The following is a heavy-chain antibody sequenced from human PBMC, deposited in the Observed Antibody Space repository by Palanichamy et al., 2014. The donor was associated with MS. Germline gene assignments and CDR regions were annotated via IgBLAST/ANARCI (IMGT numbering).Heavy chain of an antibody. J-gene: IGHJ4*02. D-gene: IGHD3-10*01. CDR3: ARDLFQFDYYYGSGSYVH. Sequence: QVQLVQSGAEVKKPGASVKVSCKASGYTFTSYYMHWVRQAPGQGLEWMGIINPSGGSTSYAQKFQGRVTMTRDTSTSTVYMELSSLRSEDTAVYYCARDLFQFDYYYGSGSYVHWGQGTLVTVSS. CDR2: INPSGGST. CDR1: GYTFTSYY. V-gene: IGHV1-46*01.